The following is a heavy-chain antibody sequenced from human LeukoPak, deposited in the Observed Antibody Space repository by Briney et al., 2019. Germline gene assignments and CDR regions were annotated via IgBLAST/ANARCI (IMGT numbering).Heavy chain of an antibody. CDR2: INAGNGNT. CDR1: GYTFTSYA. J-gene: IGHJ3*02. D-gene: IGHD2-15*01. Sequence: GASVKVSCKASGYTFTSYAMHWVRQAPGQRLEWMGWINAGNGNTKYSQKFQGRVTITADESTSTAYMELSSLRSEDTAVYYCARDLEGYCSGGSCYRNAFDIWGQGTMVTVSS. V-gene: IGHV1-3*01. CDR3: ARDLEGYCSGGSCYRNAFDI.